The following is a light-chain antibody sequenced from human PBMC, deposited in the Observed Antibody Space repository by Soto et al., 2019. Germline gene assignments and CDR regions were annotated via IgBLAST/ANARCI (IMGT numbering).Light chain of an antibody. V-gene: IGKV3-11*01. CDR3: QQRSVWPIT. CDR2: DAS. CDR1: QNIGTS. J-gene: IGKJ5*01. Sequence: EILMTQSPATLSVSPGESSTLSCGAGQNIGTSLVWSQQKPGQSPRLLIYDASHRATGVPARFSGSGSGTDFTLTISSLEPEDFAVYYCQQRSVWPITFGQGTRLEI.